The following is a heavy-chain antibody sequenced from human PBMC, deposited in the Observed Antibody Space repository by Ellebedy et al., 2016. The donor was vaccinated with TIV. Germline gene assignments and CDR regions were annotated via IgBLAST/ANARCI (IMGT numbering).Heavy chain of an antibody. CDR1: GYTFSRYD. D-gene: IGHD4-17*01. CDR3: ATDRRTTMTTRFDL. Sequence: AASVKVSCKASGYTFSRYDINWVRQATGQGLEWMGWMNPKSGNTGYAQKFQGRVIMTRNSSINTAYLELSALRSEDTAMYYCATDRRTTMTTRFDLWGQGTLVTVSS. V-gene: IGHV1-8*01. CDR2: MNPKSGNT. J-gene: IGHJ5*02.